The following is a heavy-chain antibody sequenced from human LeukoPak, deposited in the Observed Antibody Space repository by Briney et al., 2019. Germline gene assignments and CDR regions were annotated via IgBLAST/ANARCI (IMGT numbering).Heavy chain of an antibody. J-gene: IGHJ6*03. V-gene: IGHV3-30*18. Sequence: PGGSLRLSCAASGFTFSSYGMHWVRQAPGKGLEWVAVISYDGSNKYYADSVKGRFTISRDNSKNTLYLQMNSLRAEDTAVYYCAKDGRHYDSSGITNYYYYYYMDVWGKGATVTVSS. CDR1: GFTFSSYG. CDR3: AKDGRHYDSSGITNYYYYYYMDV. D-gene: IGHD3-22*01. CDR2: ISYDGSNK.